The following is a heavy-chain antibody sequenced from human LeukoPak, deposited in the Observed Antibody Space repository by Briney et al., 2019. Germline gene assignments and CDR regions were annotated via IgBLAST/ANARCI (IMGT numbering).Heavy chain of an antibody. CDR2: IYTSGSL. Sequence: PSETLSLTCTVSGGSISRGSYYWSWIRQPAGKGLEWIGHIYTSGSLHYNPSLKSRLTISVDTSHNQFAQKLTAVTAADTAVYYCARGVAGEVSLFDYWGQGNLVTVSS. V-gene: IGHV4-61*09. CDR1: GGSISRGSYY. CDR3: ARGVAGEVSLFDY. D-gene: IGHD6-19*01. J-gene: IGHJ4*02.